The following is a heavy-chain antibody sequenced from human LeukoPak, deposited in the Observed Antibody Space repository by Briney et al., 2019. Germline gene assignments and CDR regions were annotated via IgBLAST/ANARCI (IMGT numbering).Heavy chain of an antibody. CDR3: ARGSYDSSGPIL. Sequence: PSETLSLTCAVSGGSISSGGYSWSWIRQPPGKGLEWIGYIYYSGSTNYNPSLKSRVTISVDTSKNQFSLKLSSVTAADTAVYYCARGSYDSSGPILWGQGTLVTVSS. CDR2: IYYSGST. D-gene: IGHD3-22*01. J-gene: IGHJ4*02. CDR1: GGSISSGGYS. V-gene: IGHV4-61*08.